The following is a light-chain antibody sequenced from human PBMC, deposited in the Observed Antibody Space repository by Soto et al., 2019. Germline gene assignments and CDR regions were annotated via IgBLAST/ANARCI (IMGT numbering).Light chain of an antibody. V-gene: IGKV3-20*01. CDR2: CTS. CDR3: QQYCSSHPIT. CDR1: QRLRSNHLGWY. Sequence: IVLKQSPGTLSLSPGERAPLSCRASQRLRSNHLGWYLAWYQQNPGQTPRLLIYCTSSRATGIPDRFSGGGSGTDFTIPISRLEPEDFAVDYCQQYCSSHPITFGQGTRLEIK. J-gene: IGKJ5*01.